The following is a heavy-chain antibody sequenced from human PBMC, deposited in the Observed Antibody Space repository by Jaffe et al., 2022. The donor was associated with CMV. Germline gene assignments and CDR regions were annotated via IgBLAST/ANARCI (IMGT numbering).Heavy chain of an antibody. Sequence: QVQLVQSGAEVKKPGASVKVSCKASGYTFTSYAMHWVRQAPGQRLEWMGWINAGNGNTKYSQKFQGRVTITRDTSASTAYMELSSLRSEDTAVYYCARGFQGRGSYVFDYWGQGTLVTVSS. CDR1: GYTFTSYA. CDR3: ARGFQGRGSYVFDY. CDR2: INAGNGNT. V-gene: IGHV1-3*01. D-gene: IGHD1-26*01. J-gene: IGHJ4*02.